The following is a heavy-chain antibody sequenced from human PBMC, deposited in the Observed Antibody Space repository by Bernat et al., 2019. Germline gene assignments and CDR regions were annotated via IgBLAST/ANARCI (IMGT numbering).Heavy chain of an antibody. J-gene: IGHJ3*02. CDR2: IYSVGST. CDR3: ARVTGNIAFDI. CDR1: GFTVICNY. V-gene: IGHV3-53*01. Sequence: EVLLVESGGGLIQPGGSLSLPCAAFGFTVICNYMIWVLQAPGKGLEWVSVIYSVGSTYYADSVKGRFTISRDNSKNTLYLQMNSLRAEDTAVYYCARVTGNIAFDIWGQGTMVTVSS. D-gene: IGHD3-9*01.